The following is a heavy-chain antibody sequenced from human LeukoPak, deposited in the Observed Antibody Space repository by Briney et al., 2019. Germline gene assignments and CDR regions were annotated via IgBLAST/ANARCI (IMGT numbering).Heavy chain of an antibody. CDR1: GFTVSSNY. V-gene: IGHV3-53*01. CDR3: AREDYDSSGYYEGYFQH. J-gene: IGHJ3*01. D-gene: IGHD3-22*01. Sequence: PGGSLRLSCAASGFTVSSNYMSWVRQAPGKGLEWVSVIYSGGSTYYADSVKGRFTISRDNSKNTLYLQMNSLRAEDTAVYYCAREDYDSSGYYEGYFQHWGQGTMVTVSS. CDR2: IYSGGST.